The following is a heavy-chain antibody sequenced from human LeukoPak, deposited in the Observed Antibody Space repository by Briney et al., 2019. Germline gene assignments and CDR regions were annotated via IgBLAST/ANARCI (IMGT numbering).Heavy chain of an antibody. J-gene: IGHJ4*02. CDR1: GFTFSSYA. Sequence: LRLSCAASGFTFSSYAMHWVRQAQGKGLEWVAVKSYDGSTKYYADSVKGRFTISRDNSKNTLYLQMNSLRAEDTAVYYCARARVAGTNAGFDYWGQGTLVSASS. D-gene: IGHD6-19*01. CDR2: KSYDGSTK. CDR3: ARARVAGTNAGFDY. V-gene: IGHV3-30*04.